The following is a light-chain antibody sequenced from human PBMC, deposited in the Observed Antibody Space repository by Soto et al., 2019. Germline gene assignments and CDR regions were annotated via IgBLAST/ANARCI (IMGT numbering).Light chain of an antibody. CDR2: EVI. CDR3: CSYASSNSVL. J-gene: IGLJ2*01. CDR1: RSDVGAYDY. V-gene: IGLV2-8*01. Sequence: QSVLTQPPSASGSPGQSVTISCTGTRSDVGAYDYVSWYQQHPGKAPKLIIFEVIHRPSGVPDRFSGSKSGNTASLTVSGLQVEDEADYYCCSYASSNSVLFGGGTKLTVL.